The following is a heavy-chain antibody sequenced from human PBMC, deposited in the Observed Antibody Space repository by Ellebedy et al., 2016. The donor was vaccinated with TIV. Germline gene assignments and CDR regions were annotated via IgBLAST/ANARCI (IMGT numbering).Heavy chain of an antibody. CDR2: INPSGGST. Sequence: ASVTVSCXASGYTFTSYYMHWVRPAPAQGLEWMGIINPSGGSTSYAQKFQGRVTMTRDTSTSTVYMELSSLRSEDTAVYYCAREGGLVRGAHNWFDPWGQGTLVTVSS. CDR3: AREGGLVRGAHNWFDP. V-gene: IGHV1-46*01. J-gene: IGHJ5*02. D-gene: IGHD3-10*01. CDR1: GYTFTSYY.